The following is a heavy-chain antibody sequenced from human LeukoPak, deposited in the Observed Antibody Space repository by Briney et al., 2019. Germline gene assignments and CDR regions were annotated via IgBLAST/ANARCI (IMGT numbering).Heavy chain of an antibody. CDR3: AKTGSSSWGYFDN. CDR1: GFTFSSYA. Sequence: PGGSLRLSCAASGFTFSSYAMSWVRQAPGKGLEWVAFIRNDGTIQYYADSVKGRFTLSRDTSKNMLYLQMKSLRPEDTAVYFCAKTGSSSWGYFDNWGQGTLVTVSS. D-gene: IGHD6-13*01. J-gene: IGHJ4*02. V-gene: IGHV3-30*02. CDR2: IRNDGTIQ.